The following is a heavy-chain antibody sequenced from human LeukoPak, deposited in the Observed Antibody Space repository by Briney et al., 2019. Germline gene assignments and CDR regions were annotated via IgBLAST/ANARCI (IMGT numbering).Heavy chain of an antibody. CDR2: IKKDGSEK. V-gene: IGHV3-7*01. J-gene: IGHJ4*02. Sequence: GGSLRLSCAASGFTFSSYWMSWVRQAPGKGLEWVANIKKDGSEKYYVDSVKGRFTISRDNAKNSLYLQMNSLRAEDTAVYYCAKVLPPGIAAAGIYFDYWGQGTLVTVSS. D-gene: IGHD6-13*01. CDR3: AKVLPPGIAAAGIYFDY. CDR1: GFTFSSYW.